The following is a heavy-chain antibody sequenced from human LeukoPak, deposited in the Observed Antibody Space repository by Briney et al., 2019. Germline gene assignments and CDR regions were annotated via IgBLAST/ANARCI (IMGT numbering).Heavy chain of an antibody. CDR1: GFTFSSYG. D-gene: IGHD2-15*01. J-gene: IGHJ3*02. CDR3: ARWPASTFDI. Sequence: AGGSLRLSCAASGFTFSSYGMHWVRQAPGKGLEWVAFIRYDGSNKYYADSVKGRFTISRDNSKNTLYLQMNSLRAEDTAVYYCARWPASTFDIWGQGIMVTVSS. V-gene: IGHV3-30*02. CDR2: IRYDGSNK.